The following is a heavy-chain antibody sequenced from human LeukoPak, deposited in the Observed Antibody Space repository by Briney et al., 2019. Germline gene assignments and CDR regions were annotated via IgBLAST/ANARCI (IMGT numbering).Heavy chain of an antibody. J-gene: IGHJ4*02. D-gene: IGHD6-13*01. V-gene: IGHV4-59*01. CDR3: AMAYSSSWYYFDY. Sequence: SETLSLTCTVSGGSIRGYFWTWIRQPPGKGLEWIGYIYYSGSTNYNPSLKSRVTIAVDTSKNQFSLRLSSVTAADTAVYYCAMAYSSSWYYFDYWGQGTLVTVSS. CDR1: GGSIRGYF. CDR2: IYYSGST.